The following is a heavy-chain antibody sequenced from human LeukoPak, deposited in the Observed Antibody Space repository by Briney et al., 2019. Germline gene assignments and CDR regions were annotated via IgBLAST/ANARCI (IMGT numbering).Heavy chain of an antibody. CDR1: GFTFSRYW. D-gene: IGHD3-22*01. J-gene: IGHJ3*01. CDR3: ARDQILAVIGLLQGAFDL. CDR2: LKEDGSEK. V-gene: IGHV3-7*01. Sequence: PGGSLRLSCAASGFTFSRYWMSWVRQAPGKGLEWVANLKEDGSEKHYVDSVKGRFSISRDNAKKSLYLQMNSLRAEDTAVYYCARDQILAVIGLLQGAFDLWGQGTMVTVSS.